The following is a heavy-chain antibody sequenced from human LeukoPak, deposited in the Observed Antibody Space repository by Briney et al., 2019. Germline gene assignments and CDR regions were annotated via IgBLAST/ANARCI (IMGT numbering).Heavy chain of an antibody. D-gene: IGHD2-15*01. J-gene: IGHJ4*02. CDR3: ARAVLSCYDY. Sequence: SETLSLTCAVSGGSISSSNWWSWVRQPPGKGLEWIGEIYHSGSTNYNPSLKSRATISVDKSKNQFSLKLSSVTAADTAVYYCARAVLSCYDYWGQGTLVTVSS. V-gene: IGHV4-4*02. CDR2: IYHSGST. CDR1: GGSISSSNW.